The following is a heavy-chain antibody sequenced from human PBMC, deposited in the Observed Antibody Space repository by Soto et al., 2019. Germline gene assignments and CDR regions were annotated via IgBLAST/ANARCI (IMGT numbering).Heavy chain of an antibody. CDR3: TTVGSGYSYRHDLGYGMDV. Sequence: GGSLRLSCAASGFTFSNAWMSWVRQAPGKGLEWVGRIKSKTDGGTTDYAAPVKDRFTISRDDSKNTLYLQMNSLKTEDTAVYYCTTVGSGYSYRHDLGYGMDVWGQGTTVTVSS. CDR2: IKSKTDGGTT. J-gene: IGHJ6*02. CDR1: GFTFSNAW. D-gene: IGHD5-18*01. V-gene: IGHV3-15*01.